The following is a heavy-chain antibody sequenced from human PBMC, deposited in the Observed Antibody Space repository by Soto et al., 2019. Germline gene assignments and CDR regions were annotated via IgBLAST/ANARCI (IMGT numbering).Heavy chain of an antibody. CDR3: TSLSSIAVAGTPLFDY. V-gene: IGHV3-73*02. CDR2: IRSKANSYAT. CDR1: GFTFSGSA. J-gene: IGHJ4*02. D-gene: IGHD6-19*01. Sequence: EVQLVESGGGLVQPGGSLKLSCAASGFTFSGSAMHWVRQASGKGLEWVGRIRSKANSYATAYAASVKGRFTISRDDSKNTAYLQMNSLKTDDTAVYYCTSLSSIAVAGTPLFDYWGQGTLVTVSS.